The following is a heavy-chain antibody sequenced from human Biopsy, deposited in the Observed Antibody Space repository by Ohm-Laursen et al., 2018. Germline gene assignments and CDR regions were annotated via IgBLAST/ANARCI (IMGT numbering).Heavy chain of an antibody. V-gene: IGHV4-39*01. CDR1: GDFISSSSYY. J-gene: IGHJ4*02. Sequence: TLSLTCTVSGDFISSSSYYWGWIRQPPGKGLEWIGSISYTGSTHDNPSLTSRVTISVDTSKNQFSLKLYPLTAADTAVYHCARHGVYGDLRMDYWGQGTLVTVSS. CDR3: ARHGVYGDLRMDY. D-gene: IGHD4-17*01. CDR2: ISYTGST.